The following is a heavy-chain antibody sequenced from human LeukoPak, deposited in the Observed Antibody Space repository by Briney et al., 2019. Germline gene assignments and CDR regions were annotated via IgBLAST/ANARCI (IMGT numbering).Heavy chain of an antibody. CDR1: GYTFTSYG. CDR2: ISAYNGNT. V-gene: IGHV1-18*01. CDR3: ARVIYGSGNYYRGDYWFDP. D-gene: IGHD3-10*01. Sequence: ASVKVSCKASGYTFTSYGISWVRQAPGQGLEWMGWISAYNGNTNYAQKLQGRVTMTTDTSTSTAYMELRSLRSDDTAAYYCARVIYGSGNYYRGDYWFDPWGQGTLVTVSS. J-gene: IGHJ5*02.